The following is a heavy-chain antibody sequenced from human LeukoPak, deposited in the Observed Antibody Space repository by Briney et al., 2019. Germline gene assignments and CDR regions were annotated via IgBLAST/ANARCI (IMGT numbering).Heavy chain of an antibody. CDR2: FDPEDGET. CDR1: GYTLTELS. J-gene: IGHJ4*02. CDR3: ATAGYCTNGVCSYFDY. Sequence: ASVKVSCTVSGYTLTELSMHWVRQAPGKGLEWMGGFDPEDGETIYAQKFQGRVTMTEDTSTDTAYMELSSLRSEDTAVYYCATAGYCTNGVCSYFDYWGQGTLVTVSS. D-gene: IGHD2-8*01. V-gene: IGHV1-24*01.